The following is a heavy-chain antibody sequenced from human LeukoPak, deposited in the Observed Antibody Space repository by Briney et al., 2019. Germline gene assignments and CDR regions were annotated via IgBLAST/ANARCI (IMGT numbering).Heavy chain of an antibody. CDR2: INHSGST. CDR1: GGSFSGYY. J-gene: IGHJ4*02. Sequence: SETLSLTCAVYGGSFSGYYWSWIRQPPGKGLEWIGEINHSGSTNYNPSLKSRVTISVDTSKNQFSLKLSSVTAADTAVYYCARLPMTTVRTRAGDYWGQGTLVTVSS. V-gene: IGHV4-34*01. D-gene: IGHD4-17*01. CDR3: ARLPMTTVRTRAGDY.